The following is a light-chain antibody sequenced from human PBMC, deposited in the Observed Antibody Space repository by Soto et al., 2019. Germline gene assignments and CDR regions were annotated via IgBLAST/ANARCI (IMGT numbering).Light chain of an antibody. CDR2: DAS. V-gene: IGKV1-5*01. CDR1: QSISSW. J-gene: IGKJ1*01. Sequence: DIQMTQSPSTLSASVGDRVTITCRASQSISSWLAWYQQKPGKAPKLLIYDASSLESGVPSRFSGSGSGTEFTLTISSLQPDDFATYYCQEYNSYPPWTFGQVTKVEIK. CDR3: QEYNSYPPWT.